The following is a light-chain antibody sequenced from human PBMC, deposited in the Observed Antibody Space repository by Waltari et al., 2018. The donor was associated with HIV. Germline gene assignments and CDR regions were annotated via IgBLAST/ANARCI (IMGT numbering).Light chain of an antibody. Sequence: QSALTQPASVSGSPGQSITISCTGTSSDVGGYNYVSWYQQHPGNAPKLMSYDVSNRPSGVSNRFSGSKSGNTASLTISGLQAEDEADYYCSSYTSSSTLDVFGTGTKVTVL. CDR3: SSYTSSSTLDV. V-gene: IGLV2-14*03. J-gene: IGLJ1*01. CDR1: SSDVGGYNY. CDR2: DVS.